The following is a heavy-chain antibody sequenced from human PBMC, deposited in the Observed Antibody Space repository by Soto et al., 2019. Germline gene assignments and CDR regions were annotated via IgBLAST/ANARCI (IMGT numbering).Heavy chain of an antibody. Sequence: GESLKISCKGSGYSFTSYWISWVRQMPGKGLEWMGRIDPSDSYTNYSPSFQGHVTISADKSISTAYLQWSSLKASDTAMHYCARLGGPNHRAFYYYYGMDVWGQGTTVTVSS. D-gene: IGHD3-10*01. CDR2: IDPSDSYT. CDR1: GYSFTSYW. V-gene: IGHV5-10-1*01. J-gene: IGHJ6*02. CDR3: ARLGGPNHRAFYYYYGMDV.